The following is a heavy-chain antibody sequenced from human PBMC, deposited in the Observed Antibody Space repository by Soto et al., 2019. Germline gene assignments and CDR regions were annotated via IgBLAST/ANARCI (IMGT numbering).Heavy chain of an antibody. D-gene: IGHD2-2*01. CDR3: AREGLVLVPTTVNSDYYYYAMDV. J-gene: IGHJ6*02. V-gene: IGHV1-69*13. CDR2: IIPIFGTA. Sequence: ASVKVSCKASGGTFSSSSISWVRQAPGQGLEWMGGIIPIFGTANYTQKFQGRVTITADESTSTAYMELSSLRSEDTAVYYCAREGLVLVPTTVNSDYYYYAMDVWGQGTTVTVSS. CDR1: GGTFSSSS.